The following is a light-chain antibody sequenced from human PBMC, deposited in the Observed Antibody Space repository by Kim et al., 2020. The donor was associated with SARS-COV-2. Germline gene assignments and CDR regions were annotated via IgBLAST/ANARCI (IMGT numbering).Light chain of an antibody. Sequence: VAPEESVLPSWAARQRISCMLAWYQKHPGQAPRLLIHSSSTRATGVPASSRGSGCATDFTLTNSSQQSEDVAVYYCQQDYNWPRTFGQGTKVDIK. CDR2: SSS. V-gene: IGKV3D-15*01. CDR3: QQDYNWPRT. CDR1: QRISCM. J-gene: IGKJ1*01.